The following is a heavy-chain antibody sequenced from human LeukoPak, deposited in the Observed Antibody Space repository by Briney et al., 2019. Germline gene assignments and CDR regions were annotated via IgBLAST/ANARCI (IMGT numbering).Heavy chain of an antibody. CDR2: IRQDGNEK. J-gene: IGHJ4*02. D-gene: IGHD2-2*01. CDR3: ATQPAAADVDY. V-gene: IGHV3-7*03. Sequence: GSLRLSCAGSGFTFSSYWMSWVRQAPGKGLEWVANIRQDGNEKYYVDSVKGRFTISRDNAKKSLYLQMNSLRAEDTAVYYCATQPAAADVDYWGQGTLVTVSS. CDR1: GFTFSSYW.